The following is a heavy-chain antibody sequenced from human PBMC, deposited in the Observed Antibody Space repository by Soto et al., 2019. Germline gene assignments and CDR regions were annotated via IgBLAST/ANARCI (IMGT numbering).Heavy chain of an antibody. D-gene: IGHD1-7*01. CDR1: GFTFSSYS. Sequence: PGGSLRLSCAASGFTFSSYSMRWVRQAPGKGLEWVSGISGSGGITYYVDSVKGRFTISRDNSQNTLYLQMNSLRAEDTAVYYCAKAGTTSGFYYIDVWGKGTTVTVS. CDR3: AKAGTTSGFYYIDV. CDR2: ISGSGGIT. V-gene: IGHV3-23*01. J-gene: IGHJ6*03.